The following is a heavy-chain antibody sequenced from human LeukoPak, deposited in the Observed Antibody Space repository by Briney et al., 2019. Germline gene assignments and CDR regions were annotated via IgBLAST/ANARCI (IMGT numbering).Heavy chain of an antibody. CDR2: INPNSGGT. J-gene: IGHJ5*02. CDR1: GYTFTSYG. Sequence: ASVKVSCKASGYTFTSYGIGWVRQAPGQGLEWMGWINPNSGGTNYAQKFQGRVTMTRDTSISTAYMELSRLRSDDTAVYYCARVPGIAVAGTFDPWGQGTLVTVSS. CDR3: ARVPGIAVAGTFDP. V-gene: IGHV1-2*02. D-gene: IGHD6-19*01.